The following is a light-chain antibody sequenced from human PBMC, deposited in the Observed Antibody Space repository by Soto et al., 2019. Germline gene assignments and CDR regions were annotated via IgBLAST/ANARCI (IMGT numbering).Light chain of an antibody. CDR3: AAWDARLNGYV. V-gene: IGLV1-44*01. Sequence: QSVLTQPHSASGAPRQRVTISCSGSSSNIGSNTVNWYQQLPGTGSKLLIYNDNQRPSEVPDRFSGSKSGTSASLAIRGLQCGYWADYACAAWDARLNGYVFGTGTQRTVL. J-gene: IGLJ1*01. CDR1: SSNIGSNT. CDR2: NDN.